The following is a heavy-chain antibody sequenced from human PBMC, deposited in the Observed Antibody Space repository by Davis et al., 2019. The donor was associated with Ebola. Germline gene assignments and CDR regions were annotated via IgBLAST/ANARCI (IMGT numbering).Heavy chain of an antibody. Sequence: GESLKISCAASGFTFSNAWMSWVRQAPGKGLEWVANIKQDGSEKYYVDSVKGRFTISRDNSKNTLYLQMNSLRAEDTAVYYCAKDPYTMVRGVTHYYYYGMDVWGQGTTVTVSS. J-gene: IGHJ6*02. CDR3: AKDPYTMVRGVTHYYYYGMDV. V-gene: IGHV3-7*03. CDR1: GFTFSNAW. CDR2: IKQDGSEK. D-gene: IGHD3-10*01.